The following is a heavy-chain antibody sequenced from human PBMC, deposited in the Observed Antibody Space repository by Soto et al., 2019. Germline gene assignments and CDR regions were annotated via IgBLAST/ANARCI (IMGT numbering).Heavy chain of an antibody. D-gene: IGHD3-9*01. CDR2: IYYSGST. Sequence: PSETLSLTCTVSGGSISSGDYYWSWIRQPPGKGLEWIGYIYYSGSTNYNPSLKSRVTISVDTSKNQFSLKLSSVTAADTAVYYCARRYYDILTGYPWFDPWGQGTLVTVSS. V-gene: IGHV4-61*08. J-gene: IGHJ5*02. CDR3: ARRYYDILTGYPWFDP. CDR1: GGSISSGDYY.